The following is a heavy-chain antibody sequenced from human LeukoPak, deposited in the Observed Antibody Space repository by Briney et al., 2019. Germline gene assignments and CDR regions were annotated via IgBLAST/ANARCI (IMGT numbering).Heavy chain of an antibody. CDR3: ARVPIWFGESNLYFDY. CDR1: GYTFTSYG. J-gene: IGHJ4*02. D-gene: IGHD3-10*01. Sequence: ASVKVSCKASGYTFTSYGISWVRQAPGQGLEWMGWISAYNGNTNYAQKLQGRVTMTTDTSTSTAYMELRSLRSDDTAVYYCARVPIWFGESNLYFDYWGQGTLVTVSS. V-gene: IGHV1-18*01. CDR2: ISAYNGNT.